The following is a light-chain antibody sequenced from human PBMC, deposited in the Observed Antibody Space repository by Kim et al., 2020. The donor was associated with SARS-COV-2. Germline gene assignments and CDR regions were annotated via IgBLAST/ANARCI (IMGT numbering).Light chain of an antibody. CDR2: DNN. Sequence: GRKDTITYSGSNSNSGNNYVSWYQQRPGTAPKVLIYDNNKRPSGIPDRFSGSKSGTSATLGIAGLQTGDEADYYCGTWDSSLGAAVFGGGTQLTVL. J-gene: IGLJ7*01. CDR3: GTWDSSLGAAV. V-gene: IGLV1-51*01. CDR1: NSNSGNNY.